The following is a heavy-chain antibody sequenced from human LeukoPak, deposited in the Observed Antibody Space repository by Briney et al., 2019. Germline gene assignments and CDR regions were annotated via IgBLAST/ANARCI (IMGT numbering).Heavy chain of an antibody. D-gene: IGHD5-24*01. Sequence: GGSLRLSCSASGFSFGTYAMHWVRQAPGKGLEYVSGISTTGGSTYYADSVKGRFTISRDNSKNTLSLQMSSLRPEDTAAYHCVKGGGDGYTRRYLDYWGQGTLVTVSS. CDR3: VKGGGDGYTRRYLDY. V-gene: IGHV3-64D*09. CDR1: GFSFGTYA. CDR2: ISTTGGST. J-gene: IGHJ4*02.